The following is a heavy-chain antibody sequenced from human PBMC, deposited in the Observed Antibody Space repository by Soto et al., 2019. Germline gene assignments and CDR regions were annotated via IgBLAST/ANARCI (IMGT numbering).Heavy chain of an antibody. CDR2: ISSSSSTI. J-gene: IGHJ4*02. Sequence: GSLRLSCVASGFTFSSYSMNWVRQAPGKGLEWVSYISSSSSTIFYADSVKGRFTISRDNAKNSLYLQMNSLRDEDTAVYYCARDLLWAPYGDYESHWGKGTLVTVSS. D-gene: IGHD4-17*01. V-gene: IGHV3-48*02. CDR3: ARDLLWAPYGDYESH. CDR1: GFTFSSYS.